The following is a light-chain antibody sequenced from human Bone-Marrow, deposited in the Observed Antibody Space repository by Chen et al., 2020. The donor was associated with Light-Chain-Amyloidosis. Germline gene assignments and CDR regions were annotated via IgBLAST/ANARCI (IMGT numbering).Light chain of an antibody. CDR2: DDS. CDR3: QVWDRSSDRPV. Sequence: SYVLTQPSSVSVAPGQTATIACGGNNVGSTSLHWYQQTPGQAPLLVVYDDSDRPSGIPARLSGSNSGNTATLPISRVEAGDEADYYCQVWDRSSDRPVFGGGTKLTVL. CDR1: NVGSTS. V-gene: IGLV3-21*02. J-gene: IGLJ3*02.